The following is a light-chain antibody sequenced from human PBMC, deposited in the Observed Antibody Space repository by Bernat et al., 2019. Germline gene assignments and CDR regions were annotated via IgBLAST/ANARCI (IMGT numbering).Light chain of an antibody. CDR2: AAS. CDR3: QQRSKWPIT. V-gene: IGKV3-11*01. Sequence: EIVLTQSPATLSLSPGERATLSCRASQSVYTYLAWYQQKPGQAPSLLIYAASYRATGIPARFSGSGSGTDFTLTISRLEPEDFALYYCQQRSKWPITFGQGTRLGIK. CDR1: QSVYTY. J-gene: IGKJ5*01.